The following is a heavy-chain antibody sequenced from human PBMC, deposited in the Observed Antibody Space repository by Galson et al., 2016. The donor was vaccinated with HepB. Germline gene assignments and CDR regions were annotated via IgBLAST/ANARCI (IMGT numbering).Heavy chain of an antibody. D-gene: IGHD3-10*01. CDR3: ARDPSSGGEDYFDD. CDR2: ISSSGATT. CDR1: GFTFSDFY. Sequence: SLRLSCAASGFTFSDFYMNWIRQVPGKGPEWISHISSSGATTYYADSVKGRFTISRDNAKNSLYLQMNNLGAGDTAIYYCARDPSSGGEDYFDDWGQGTLVTVSS. V-gene: IGHV3-11*01. J-gene: IGHJ4*02.